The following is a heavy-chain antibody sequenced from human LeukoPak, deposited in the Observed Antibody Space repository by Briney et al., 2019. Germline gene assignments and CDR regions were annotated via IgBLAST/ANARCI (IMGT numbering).Heavy chain of an antibody. J-gene: IGHJ4*02. V-gene: IGHV1-2*02. Sequence: ASVKVSCKTSGYTFSDYFMHWVRQAPGQGLEWMGWINPNSGGTKYAQRVQGRVTMTRDTSISTAYMELSRLTSDDTAVYYCASSTVTPFDYWGQGTLVTVSS. CDR1: GYTFSDYF. CDR3: ASSTVTPFDY. D-gene: IGHD4-17*01. CDR2: INPNSGGT.